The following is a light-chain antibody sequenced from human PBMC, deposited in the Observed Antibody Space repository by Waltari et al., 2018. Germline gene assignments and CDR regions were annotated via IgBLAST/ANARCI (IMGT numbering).Light chain of an antibody. J-gene: IGLJ1*01. CDR2: RAT. V-gene: IGLV7-43*01. CDR3: LLFYGGAYV. Sequence: QTVVTQEPSLTVSPGGTVTLTCASSTGAVTSGSFPTRFQERPGQPPRSLMYRATKKHSCTPARFSGSLSGGKAALTLSGVQPEDEAEYYCLLFYGGAYVFGTGTKLTVL. CDR1: TGAVTSGSF.